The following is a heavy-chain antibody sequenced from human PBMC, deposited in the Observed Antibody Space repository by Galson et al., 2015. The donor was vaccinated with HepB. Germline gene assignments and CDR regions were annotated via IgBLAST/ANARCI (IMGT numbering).Heavy chain of an antibody. CDR1: GYTFTSYA. V-gene: IGHV7-4-1*02. CDR3: ARGRSGARYYDILTGHP. J-gene: IGHJ5*02. Sequence: SVKVSCKVSGYTFTSYAMNWVRQAPGQGLEWMGWINTNTGNPTYAQGFTGRFVFSLDTSVSTAYLQISSLKAEDTAVYYCARGRSGARYYDILTGHPWGQGTLVTVSS. CDR2: INTNTGNP. D-gene: IGHD3-9*01.